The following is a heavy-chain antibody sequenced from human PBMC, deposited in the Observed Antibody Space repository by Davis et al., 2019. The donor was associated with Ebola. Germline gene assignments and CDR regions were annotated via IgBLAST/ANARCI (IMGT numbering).Heavy chain of an antibody. V-gene: IGHV1-69*13. D-gene: IGHD6-6*01. Sequence: SVKVSCKASGYTFTSYGISWVRQAPGQGLEWMGGIIPIFGTANYAQKFQGRVTITADESTSTAYMELSSLRSEDTAVYYCAVTNSSRGQYYFDYWGQGTLVTVSS. J-gene: IGHJ4*02. CDR2: IIPIFGTA. CDR3: AVTNSSRGQYYFDY. CDR1: GYTFTSYG.